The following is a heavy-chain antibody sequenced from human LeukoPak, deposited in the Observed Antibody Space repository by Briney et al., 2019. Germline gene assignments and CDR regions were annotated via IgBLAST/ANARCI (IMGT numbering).Heavy chain of an antibody. V-gene: IGHV4-61*02. CDR2: IYTSGST. CDR1: GGSISSGSYY. CDR3: ARDSGIAARPRWFDP. Sequence: SQTLSFTRTVSGGSISSGSYYWSWIRQPAGKGLEWIGRIYTSGSTNYNPSLKSRVTISVDTSKNQFSLKLSSVTAADTAVYYCARDSGIAARPRWFDPWGQGTLVTVPS. J-gene: IGHJ5*02. D-gene: IGHD6-6*01.